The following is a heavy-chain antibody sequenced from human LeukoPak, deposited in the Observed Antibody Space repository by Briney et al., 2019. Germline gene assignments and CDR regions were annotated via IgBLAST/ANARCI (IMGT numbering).Heavy chain of an antibody. V-gene: IGHV4-59*08. CDR3: ARGTDWFDP. CDR2: IYYSGST. CDR1: GGSISSYY. J-gene: IGHJ5*02. D-gene: IGHD1-1*01. Sequence: PSQTLSLTCTVSGGSISSYYWSWIRQPPGKGLEWIGYIYYSGSTNYNPSLKSRVTISVDTSKNQFSLKLSSVTAADTAVYYCARGTDWFDPWGQGTLVTVSS.